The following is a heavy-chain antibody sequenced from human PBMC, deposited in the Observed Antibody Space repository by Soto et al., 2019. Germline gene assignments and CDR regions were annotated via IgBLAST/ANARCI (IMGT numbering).Heavy chain of an antibody. CDR1: GYTFTSYY. D-gene: IGHD1-26*01. J-gene: IGHJ4*02. Sequence: GASVKVSFKASGYTFTSYYMHWVRQAPGQGLEWMGIINPSGGSTSYAQKFQGRVTMTRDTSTSTVYMELSSLRSEDTAVYYCARPSPPYSGSYGGVDYWGQGTLVTVSS. V-gene: IGHV1-46*01. CDR2: INPSGGST. CDR3: ARPSPPYSGSYGGVDY.